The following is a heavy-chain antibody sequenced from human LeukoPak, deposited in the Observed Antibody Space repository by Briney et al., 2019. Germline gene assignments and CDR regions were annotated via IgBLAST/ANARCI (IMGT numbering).Heavy chain of an antibody. CDR2: ISDTGNT. J-gene: IGHJ5*02. CDR1: GFTLSSYA. D-gene: IGHD3-9*01. CDR3: AKCDWLFWFDP. V-gene: IGHV3-23*01. Sequence: GGSLRLSCAASGFTLSSYAMSWVRQAPGKGLEWVSAISDTGNTYHADSVKGRFTISRDNSKNTLYLQMNSLRAEDTAVYYCAKCDWLFWFDPWGQGTLVTVSS.